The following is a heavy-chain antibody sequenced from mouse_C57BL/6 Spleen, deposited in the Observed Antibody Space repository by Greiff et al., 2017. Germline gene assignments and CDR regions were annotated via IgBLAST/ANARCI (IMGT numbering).Heavy chain of an antibody. CDR3: ARAYRGYAMDY. Sequence: QVQLQQSGPELVKPGASVKISCKASGYAFSSSWMNWVKQRPGKGLEWIGRIYPGDGDTNYNGKFKGKATLTADESSSTAYMQLSSLTSEDSAVYFCARAYRGYAMDYWGQGTSVTVSS. D-gene: IGHD2-10*01. CDR1: GYAFSSSW. J-gene: IGHJ4*01. V-gene: IGHV1-82*01. CDR2: IYPGDGDT.